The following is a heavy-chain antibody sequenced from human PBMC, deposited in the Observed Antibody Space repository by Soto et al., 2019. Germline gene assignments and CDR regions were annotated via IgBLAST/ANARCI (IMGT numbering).Heavy chain of an antibody. CDR1: GYTFTSYG. J-gene: IGHJ6*03. CDR2: ISAYNGNT. Sequence: ASVKVSCKASGYTFTSYGISWVRQAPGQGLEWMGWISAYNGNTNYAQKLQGRVTMTTDTSTSTAYMELRSLRSDDTAVYYCARDLVGYCSSTSCSRLRYMDVWGKGTTVTVSS. D-gene: IGHD2-2*01. CDR3: ARDLVGYCSSTSCSRLRYMDV. V-gene: IGHV1-18*01.